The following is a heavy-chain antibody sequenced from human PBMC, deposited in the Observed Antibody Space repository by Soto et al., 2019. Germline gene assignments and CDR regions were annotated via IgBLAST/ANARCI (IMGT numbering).Heavy chain of an antibody. V-gene: IGHV1-69*13. CDR1: GGTFSSYA. CDR2: IIPIFGTA. J-gene: IGHJ4*02. Sequence: SVQVSCKASGGTFSSYAINWVRQAPGQGLEWMGGIIPIFGTANYAQKFQGRVTITADESTSTAYMELSSLRSEDTAVYYCARELIVVVPAAILGGDFDYWGQ. D-gene: IGHD2-2*02. CDR3: ARELIVVVPAAILGGDFDY.